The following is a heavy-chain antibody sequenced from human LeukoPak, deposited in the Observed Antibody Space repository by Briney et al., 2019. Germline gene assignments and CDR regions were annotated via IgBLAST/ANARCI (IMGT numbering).Heavy chain of an antibody. V-gene: IGHV4-34*01. Sequence: PSETLSLTCAVYGGSFSGYYWSWIRQLPGKGLEWIGEINHSGSTNYSPSLKSRVTISVDTSKNQFSLKLSSVTAADTAVYYCARGKGGWYRPFDYWGQGTLVTVSS. CDR1: GGSFSGYY. J-gene: IGHJ4*02. D-gene: IGHD6-19*01. CDR3: ARGKGGWYRPFDY. CDR2: INHSGST.